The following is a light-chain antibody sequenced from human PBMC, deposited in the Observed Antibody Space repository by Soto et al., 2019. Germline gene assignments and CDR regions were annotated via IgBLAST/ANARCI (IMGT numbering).Light chain of an antibody. CDR2: EVS. CDR1: SSDVGGYNY. CDR3: SSYEGSNNPYV. J-gene: IGLJ1*01. Sequence: QSVLTQPPSASGSPGQSVTISCTGTSSDVGGYNYVSWYQQHPGKAPKLMIYEVSKRPSGVPDRFSGSKSGNTAPLTVSGLQAEDEADYYCSSYEGSNNPYVFGTGTRSPS. V-gene: IGLV2-8*01.